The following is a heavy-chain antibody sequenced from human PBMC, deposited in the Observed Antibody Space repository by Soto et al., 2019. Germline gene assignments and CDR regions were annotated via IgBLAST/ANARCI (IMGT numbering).Heavy chain of an antibody. CDR2: IIPLLDTT. CDR1: GGTFSNDI. D-gene: IGHD6-19*01. Sequence: SVKVSCKPSGGTFSNDIITWVRQAPGQGLEWMGRIIPLLDTTNYAQKIQGRVTITADKSTGTAYMKLNSLRSKDTAVYYCASYSSGWPPHWGQGTLVTVSS. CDR3: ASYSSGWPPH. V-gene: IGHV1-69*08. J-gene: IGHJ4*02.